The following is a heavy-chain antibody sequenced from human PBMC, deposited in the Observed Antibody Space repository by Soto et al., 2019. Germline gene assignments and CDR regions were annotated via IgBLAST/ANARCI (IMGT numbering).Heavy chain of an antibody. D-gene: IGHD3-3*01. CDR1: GGSISSGGYY. CDR2: IYYSGST. V-gene: IGHV4-31*03. CDR3: AREFSAYYDFWSGPRGWFDP. Sequence: PSETLSLTCTVSGGSISSGGYYWSWIRQHPGKGLEWIGYIYYSGSTYYNPSLKSRVTISVDMSKNQFSPKLSSVTAADTAVYYCAREFSAYYDFWSGPRGWFDPWGQGTLVTVSS. J-gene: IGHJ5*02.